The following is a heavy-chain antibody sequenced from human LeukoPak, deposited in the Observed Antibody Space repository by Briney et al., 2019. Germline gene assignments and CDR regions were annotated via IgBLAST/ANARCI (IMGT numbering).Heavy chain of an antibody. CDR2: IYYSGST. CDR1: GGSISSYY. J-gene: IGHJ2*01. D-gene: IGHD6-19*01. V-gene: IGHV4-59*01. Sequence: PSETLSLTCTVSGGSISSYYWSWIRQPPGKGLEWIGYIYYSGSTNYDPSLKSRVTISVDTSKNQFSLKLSSVTAADTAVYYCARIKFSAGWYKGYFDLWGRGTLVTASS. CDR3: ARIKFSAGWYKGYFDL.